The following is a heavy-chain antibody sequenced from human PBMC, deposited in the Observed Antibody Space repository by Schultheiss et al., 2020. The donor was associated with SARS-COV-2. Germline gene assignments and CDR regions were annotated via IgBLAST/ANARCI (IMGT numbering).Heavy chain of an antibody. CDR1: GGSISSYY. CDR2: IYYSGST. D-gene: IGHD6-6*01. Sequence: SETLSLTCTVSGGSISSYYWSWIRQPPGKGLEWIGYIYYSGSTNYNPSLKSRVTISVDTSKNQFSLKLSSVTAADTAVYYCARAIEQLVLAFDIWGQGTMVTVSS. CDR3: ARAIEQLVLAFDI. V-gene: IGHV4-59*12. J-gene: IGHJ3*02.